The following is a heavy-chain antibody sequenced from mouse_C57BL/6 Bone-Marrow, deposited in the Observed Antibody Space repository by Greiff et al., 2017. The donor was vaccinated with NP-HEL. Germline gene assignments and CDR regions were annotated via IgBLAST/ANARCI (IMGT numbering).Heavy chain of an antibody. J-gene: IGHJ4*01. V-gene: IGHV1-82*01. CDR1: GYAFSSSW. CDR2: IYPGDGDT. D-gene: IGHD1-1*01. Sequence: QVQLQQSGPELVKPGASVKISCKASGYAFSSSWMNWVKQRPGKGLEWIGRIYPGDGDTNYNGKFKGKATLTADKSSSTAYMQLSSLTSEDSAVYFCARYGHYYGSRNDAMDYWGQGTSVTVSS. CDR3: ARYGHYYGSRNDAMDY.